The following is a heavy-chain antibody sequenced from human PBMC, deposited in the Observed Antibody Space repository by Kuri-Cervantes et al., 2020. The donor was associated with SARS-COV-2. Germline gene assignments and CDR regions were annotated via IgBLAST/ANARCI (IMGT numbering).Heavy chain of an antibody. Sequence: LRLSCAVSGGSISSGGYSWSWIRQPPGKGLEWIGYIYHSGSTYYNPSLKSRVTISVDRSKNQFSLKLSSVTAADTAVYYCARGLGRFDPWGQGTLVTVSS. D-gene: IGHD1-26*01. V-gene: IGHV4-30-2*01. CDR2: IYHSGST. J-gene: IGHJ5*02. CDR1: GGSISSGGYS. CDR3: ARGLGRFDP.